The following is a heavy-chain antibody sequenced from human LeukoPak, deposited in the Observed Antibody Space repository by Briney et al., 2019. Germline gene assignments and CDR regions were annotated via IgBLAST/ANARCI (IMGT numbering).Heavy chain of an antibody. V-gene: IGHV3-64*04. CDR2: ISGNGDTT. CDR3: AKRSRRLTIVRGVPREDV. J-gene: IGHJ6*02. Sequence: PGGSLRLSCSASGFTFSSYAMHWVRQAPGKGLEYVSAISGNGDTTYYADSVKGRFTISRDNSKNTLYLQMNSLRAEDTAVYYCAKRSRRLTIVRGVPREDVWGQGTTVTVSS. CDR1: GFTFSSYA. D-gene: IGHD3-10*01.